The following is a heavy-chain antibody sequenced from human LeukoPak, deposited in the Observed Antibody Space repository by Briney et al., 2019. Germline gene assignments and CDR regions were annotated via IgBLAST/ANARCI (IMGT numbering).Heavy chain of an antibody. CDR2: IKQDGSEK. CDR3: ARSYSSDWFYYYMDV. D-gene: IGHD6-19*01. J-gene: IGHJ6*03. V-gene: IGHV3-7*01. Sequence: GGSLRLSCAASEFTFSTYSMNWVRQAPGKGLEWVANIKQDGSEKYYVDSVKGRFTISRDNAKNSLYLQMNSLRAEDTAVYYCARSYSSDWFYYYMDVWGKGTTVTVS. CDR1: EFTFSTYS.